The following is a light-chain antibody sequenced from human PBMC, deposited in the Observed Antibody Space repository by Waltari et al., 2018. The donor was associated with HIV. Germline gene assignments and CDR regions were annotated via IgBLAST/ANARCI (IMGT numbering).Light chain of an antibody. CDR3: QAWDGRSEV. J-gene: IGLJ1*01. CDR1: KLGEKY. V-gene: IGLV3-1*01. Sequence: SYDLTQPPSVSVSPGQTASITCSGDKLGEKYACWYQQKPGQSPVLVIYQDDKRPSGIPERFSGSNSGNTATLTISGTQAMDEADYYCQAWDGRSEVFGTGTKVTVL. CDR2: QDD.